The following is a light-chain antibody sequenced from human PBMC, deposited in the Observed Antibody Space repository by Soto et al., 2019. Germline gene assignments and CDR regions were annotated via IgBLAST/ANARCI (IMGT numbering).Light chain of an antibody. Sequence: EIVLTQSPATLSMSPGERATLSCRASQSVSTYLACYQQKPGQAPRLLIFDASNRASGIPSRFSGSGSGTNFTLTISRLEPEDFAVYFCQQRSHWPPLTFGGGTKVEIK. V-gene: IGKV3-11*01. J-gene: IGKJ4*01. CDR1: QSVSTY. CDR3: QQRSHWPPLT. CDR2: DAS.